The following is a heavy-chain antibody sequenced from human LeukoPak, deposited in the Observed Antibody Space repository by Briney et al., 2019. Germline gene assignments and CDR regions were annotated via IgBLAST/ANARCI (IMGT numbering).Heavy chain of an antibody. CDR2: IYHSGST. J-gene: IGHJ6*02. D-gene: IGHD5-12*01. V-gene: IGHV4-30-2*01. CDR1: GGSISSGGYY. CDR3: ARLLATTDYYGMDV. Sequence: SETLSLTYTVSGGSISSGGYYWSWIRQPPGKGLEWIGYIYHSGSTYYNPSLKSRVTISVDTSKNQFSLKLSSVTAADTAVYYCARLLATTDYYGMDVWGQGTTVTVSS.